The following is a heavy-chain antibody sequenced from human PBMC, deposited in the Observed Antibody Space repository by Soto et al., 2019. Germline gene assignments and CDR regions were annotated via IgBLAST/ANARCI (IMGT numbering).Heavy chain of an antibody. Sequence: WASVKVACKASGYTFTSYGISWVRQASGQGLEWMGWISAYNGNTNYAQKLQGRVTMTTDTSTSTAYMELRSMRSDDTAVYYCARDRRFECDSSGYPLSYWGQGTLGTVSS. V-gene: IGHV1-18*01. J-gene: IGHJ4*02. CDR2: ISAYNGNT. D-gene: IGHD3-22*01. CDR3: ARDRRFECDSSGYPLSY. CDR1: GYTFTSYG.